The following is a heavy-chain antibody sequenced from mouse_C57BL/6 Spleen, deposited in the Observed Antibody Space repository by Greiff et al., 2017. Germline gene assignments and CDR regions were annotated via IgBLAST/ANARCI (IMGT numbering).Heavy chain of an antibody. CDR1: GYTFTSYW. CDR3: ARDLYYYGYY. Sequence: QVQLQQPGAELVMPGASVKLSCKASGYTFTSYWMHWVKQRPGQGLEWIGEIDPSDSYTNYNQKFKGKSTLTVDKSSSTAYMQLSSLTSEDSAVYYCARDLYYYGYYWGQGTTLTVSS. CDR2: IDPSDSYT. V-gene: IGHV1-69*01. J-gene: IGHJ2*01. D-gene: IGHD1-1*01.